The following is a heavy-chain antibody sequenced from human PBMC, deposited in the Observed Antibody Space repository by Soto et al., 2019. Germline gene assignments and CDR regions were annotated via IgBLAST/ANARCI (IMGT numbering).Heavy chain of an antibody. CDR3: ARDLYYSSGRYFDHGPFDI. CDR2: ISPHNDRT. CDR1: GYNFTSYG. V-gene: IGHV1-18*01. D-gene: IGHD6-19*01. J-gene: IGHJ3*02. Sequence: ASVKVSCKASGYNFTSYGISWVRQAPGQGLEWMGWISPHNDRTKYARRFQDRVTMTTETPTSTVYMELGSLRSDDTAVYYCARDLYYSSGRYFDHGPFDIWGQGTVVTVSS.